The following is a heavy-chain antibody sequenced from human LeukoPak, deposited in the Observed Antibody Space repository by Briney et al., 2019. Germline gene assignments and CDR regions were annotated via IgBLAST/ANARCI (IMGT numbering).Heavy chain of an antibody. V-gene: IGHV3-43*01. J-gene: IGHJ6*02. CDR2: ISWDGGST. D-gene: IGHD6-13*01. Sequence: GGSLRLSCAASGFTFDDYTMHWVRQAPGKGLEWVSLISWDGGSTYYADSVKGRFTISRDNSKNSLYLQMNSLRTEDTALYYCANARAAGPYYYYYGMDVWGQGTTVTVSS. CDR1: GFTFDDYT. CDR3: ANARAAGPYYYYYGMDV.